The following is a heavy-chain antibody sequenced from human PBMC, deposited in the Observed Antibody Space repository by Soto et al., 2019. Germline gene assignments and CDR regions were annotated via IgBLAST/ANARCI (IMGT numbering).Heavy chain of an antibody. CDR1: GYNFNKYW. J-gene: IGHJ1*01. Sequence: GESLKISCKASGYNFNKYWIGWVRQTPGKGLEWMGIIYPDDSDDRYSPSFQGQVTISVDKSISTAYLHWNSLQTSDTAMYYCTRHDDGTPAHWGQGTLVTVSS. D-gene: IGHD3-3*01. CDR2: IYPDDSDD. V-gene: IGHV5-51*01. CDR3: TRHDDGTPAH.